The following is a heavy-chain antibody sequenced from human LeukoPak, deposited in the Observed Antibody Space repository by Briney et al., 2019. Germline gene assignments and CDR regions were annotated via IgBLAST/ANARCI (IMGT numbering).Heavy chain of an antibody. V-gene: IGHV4-59*01. CDR2: ISYSGST. CDR3: ARVPRSSGTYWLDPYYFDY. D-gene: IGHD1-26*01. Sequence: SGTLSLTCTVSGASINNYYWSWIRQPPGKGLEWTGYISYSGSTNYNPSLKSRVTISIDTSTKQFFLRLSSVTAADTAVYYCARVPRSSGTYWLDPYYFDYWGQGTLVTVSS. J-gene: IGHJ4*02. CDR1: GASINNYY.